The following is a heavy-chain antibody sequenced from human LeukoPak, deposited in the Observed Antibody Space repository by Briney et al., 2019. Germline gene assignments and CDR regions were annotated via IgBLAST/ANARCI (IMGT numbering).Heavy chain of an antibody. CDR3: AKGQYSGSPYYFDY. V-gene: IGHV3-23*01. D-gene: IGHD1-26*01. Sequence: PGGSLRLSCAASRFTFSSYAMSWVRQAPGKGLEWVSAISGSGGSTYYADSVKGRFTISRDNSKNTPYLQMNSLRAEDTAVYYCAKGQYSGSPYYFDYWGQGTLVTVSS. CDR2: ISGSGGST. J-gene: IGHJ4*02. CDR1: RFTFSSYA.